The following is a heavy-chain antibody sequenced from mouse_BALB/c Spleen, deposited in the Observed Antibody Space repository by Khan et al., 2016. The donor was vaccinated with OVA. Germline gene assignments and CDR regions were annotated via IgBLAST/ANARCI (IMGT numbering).Heavy chain of an antibody. V-gene: IGHV5-6*01. CDR2: INSDGFFT. D-gene: IGHD4-1*01. CDR1: GFTFSTYG. Sequence: EVELVESGGDLVKPGGSLRLSCAASGFTFSTYGMPWVRQFPDKRLEWVATINSDGFFTYYPNTLKGRYTSSRNNAENTLCLQKIRLKTGDTAIYYCACRLTGSIAYWGQGTLVTVSA. CDR3: ACRLTGSIAY. J-gene: IGHJ3*01.